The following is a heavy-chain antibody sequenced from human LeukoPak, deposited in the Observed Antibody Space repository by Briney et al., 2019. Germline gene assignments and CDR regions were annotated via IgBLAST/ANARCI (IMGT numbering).Heavy chain of an antibody. V-gene: IGHV1-69*04. Sequence: SVKVSCKASGGTFSSYAISRVRQAPGQGLEWMGRIIPILGIANYAQKFQGRVTITADKSTSTAYMELSSLRSEDTAVYYCARAPFSSSGSNFDYWGQGTLVTVSS. CDR3: ARAPFSSSGSNFDY. CDR1: GGTFSSYA. D-gene: IGHD3-22*01. J-gene: IGHJ4*02. CDR2: IIPILGIA.